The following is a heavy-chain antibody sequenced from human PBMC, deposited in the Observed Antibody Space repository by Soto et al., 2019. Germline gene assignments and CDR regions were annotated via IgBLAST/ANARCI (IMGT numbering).Heavy chain of an antibody. J-gene: IGHJ4*01. Sequence: PETLSLTCTVSGGSISSSSYYWVWIRQSPGKGLEWIGRIYYDGSTYYKPSLKSRDTISVDTSKNQFSLKVSSVTAADSSVYYCARDGYYHLAIYFWGPGTLLTVSS. CDR3: ARDGYYHLAIYF. V-gene: IGHV4-39*02. CDR1: GGSISSSSYY. CDR2: IYYDGST. D-gene: IGHD1-26*01.